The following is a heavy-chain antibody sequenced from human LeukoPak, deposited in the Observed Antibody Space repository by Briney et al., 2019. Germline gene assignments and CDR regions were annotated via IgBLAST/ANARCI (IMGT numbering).Heavy chain of an antibody. V-gene: IGHV6-1*01. J-gene: IGHJ6*02. CDR3: ARGAFGGIKDGMDV. CDR1: GDSVSSYSAI. D-gene: IGHD3-16*01. Sequence: SQTLSLTCAISGDSVSSYSAIWNWIRQSPPRGLEWLGRAYYRSKWYIEYAASVKSRITINPDTSKNQFSLQLNSVTPEDTAVYYCARGAFGGIKDGMDVWGQGTTVTASS. CDR2: AYYRSKWYI.